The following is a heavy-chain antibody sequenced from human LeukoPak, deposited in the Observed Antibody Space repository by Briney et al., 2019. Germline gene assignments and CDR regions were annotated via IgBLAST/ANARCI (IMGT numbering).Heavy chain of an antibody. CDR2: ISYDGSNK. CDR3: AKEAVTPNVDY. CDR1: GFTFSSYG. J-gene: IGHJ4*02. Sequence: GRSLRLSCAASGFTFSSYGMHWVRQAPGKGLEWVAVISYDGSNKNYADSVKGRFTISRDISKNTLYLQMNSLRAEDTAVYYCAKEAVTPNVDYWGQGTLVTVSS. D-gene: IGHD4-17*01. V-gene: IGHV3-30*18.